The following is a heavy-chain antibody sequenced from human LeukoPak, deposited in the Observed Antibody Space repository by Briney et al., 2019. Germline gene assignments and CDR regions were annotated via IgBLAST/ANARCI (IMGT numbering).Heavy chain of an antibody. CDR3: AREAGLRRFWSGRGYYYYMDV. Sequence: SQTLSLTCTVSGGSISSGGYYWSWIRQPPGKGLEWIGYIYYSGSTYYNPSLKSRVTISVDTSKNQFSLKLSSVTAADTAVYYCAREAGLRRFWSGRGYYYYMDVWGKGTTVTVSS. CDR2: IYYSGST. J-gene: IGHJ6*03. V-gene: IGHV4-30-4*08. D-gene: IGHD3-3*01. CDR1: GGSISSGGYY.